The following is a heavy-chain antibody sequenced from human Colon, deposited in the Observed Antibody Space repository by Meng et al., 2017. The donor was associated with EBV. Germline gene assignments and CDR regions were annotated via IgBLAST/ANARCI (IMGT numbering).Heavy chain of an antibody. V-gene: IGHV4-34*01. CDR1: GGSLSGCS. J-gene: IGHJ5*02. CDR3: ASSDYYGSGSYYP. Sequence: QVQLQQGGAGLLKPSETLSLTCAVYGGSLSGCSWSSIRQPPGKGLEWIGEIKHNGSTNYNPSLKSRVTISLDTSKNQFSLKLSSVTAADTAVYYCASSDYYGSGSYYPWGQGTLVTVSS. D-gene: IGHD3-10*01. CDR2: IKHNGST.